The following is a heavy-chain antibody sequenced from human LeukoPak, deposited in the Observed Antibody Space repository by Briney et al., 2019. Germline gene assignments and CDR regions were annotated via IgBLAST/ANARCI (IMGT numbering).Heavy chain of an antibody. CDR3: ARTISSWYSGIDY. D-gene: IGHD6-13*01. J-gene: IGHJ4*02. V-gene: IGHV5-10-1*01. Sequence: GESLKISCKGSGYSFTSYWISWVRQMPGKGLERMGSIDPSDSYNKNSPSFQGHVTISADKSISTAYLQWSSLKASDTAMYYCARTISSWYSGIDYWGQGTLVAVSS. CDR1: GYSFTSYW. CDR2: IDPSDSYN.